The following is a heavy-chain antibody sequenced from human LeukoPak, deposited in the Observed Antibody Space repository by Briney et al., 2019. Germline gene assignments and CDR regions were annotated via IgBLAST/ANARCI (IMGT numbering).Heavy chain of an antibody. CDR1: GYTFTGYD. CDR2: MNPNSGNT. Sequence: GASVKVSCKASGYTFTGYDINWVRQATGQGLEWMGWMNPNSGNTGYAQKFQGRVTMTRNTSISTAYMELSSLRSEDTAVYYCARAYDFWSGYYPNPYDYWGQRTLVTVSS. V-gene: IGHV1-8*01. J-gene: IGHJ4*02. D-gene: IGHD3-3*01. CDR3: ARAYDFWSGYYPNPYDY.